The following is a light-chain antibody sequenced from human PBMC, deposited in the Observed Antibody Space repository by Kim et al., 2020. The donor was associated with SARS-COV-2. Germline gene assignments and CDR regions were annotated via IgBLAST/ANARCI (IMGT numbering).Light chain of an antibody. J-gene: IGLJ3*02. V-gene: IGLV8-61*01. CDR2: STN. CDR1: SGSLSTLYY. Sequence: GGTATLSCGLSSGSLSTLYYPSWYQQTPGQAPRTLIYSTNTRSSGVPDRFSGSSLGNKAALTITGAQADDESDYYCVLYMGSGIWVFGGGTQLTVL. CDR3: VLYMGSGIWV.